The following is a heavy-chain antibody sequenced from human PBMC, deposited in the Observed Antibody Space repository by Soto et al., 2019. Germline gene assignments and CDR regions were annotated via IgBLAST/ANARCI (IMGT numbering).Heavy chain of an antibody. CDR2: IYYSGST. CDR3: AMPYYDILTRYYTGAFDI. J-gene: IGHJ3*02. D-gene: IGHD3-9*01. Sequence: SGALSLTCTVSGGSISSSSYYWGWIRQPPGKGLEWIGSIYYSGSTYYNPSLKSRVTISVDTSKNQFSLKLSSVTAADTAVYYCAMPYYDILTRYYTGAFDIWGQGTMVTVSS. V-gene: IGHV4-39*01. CDR1: GGSISSSSYY.